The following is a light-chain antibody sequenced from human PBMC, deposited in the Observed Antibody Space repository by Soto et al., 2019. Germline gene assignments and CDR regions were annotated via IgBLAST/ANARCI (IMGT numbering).Light chain of an antibody. CDR3: SSYTSSSFYV. V-gene: IGLV2-14*01. CDR1: SSDVGGYNY. CDR2: EVS. J-gene: IGLJ1*01. Sequence: QSALTQPASVPGSPGQSITISCTGTSSDVGGYNYVSWYQQHPGKAPKLMIYEVSNRPSGVSNRFSGSKSGNTASLTISGLQAEDEADYYCSSYTSSSFYVFGTGTKLTVL.